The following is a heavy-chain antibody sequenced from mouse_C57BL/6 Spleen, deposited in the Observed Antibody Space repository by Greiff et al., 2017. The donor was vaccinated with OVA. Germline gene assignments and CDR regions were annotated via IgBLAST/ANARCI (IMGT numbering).Heavy chain of an antibody. CDR1: GFSLTSYA. Sequence: QVQLKESGPGLVAPSQSLSITCTVSGFSLTSYAISWVRQPPGKGLEWLGVIWTGGGPNYNSALTSRLSISKDTSKSQVLLKRNSLQTDDTDRYYCARKRTGVYYAMDYWGQGTSVTVSS. V-gene: IGHV2-9-1*01. D-gene: IGHD4-1*01. CDR3: ARKRTGVYYAMDY. CDR2: IWTGGGP. J-gene: IGHJ4*01.